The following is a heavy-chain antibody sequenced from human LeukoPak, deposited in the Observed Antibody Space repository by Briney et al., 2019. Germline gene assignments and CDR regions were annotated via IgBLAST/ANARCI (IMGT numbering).Heavy chain of an antibody. V-gene: IGHV3-21*01. CDR3: ARDSQAVGTDFDY. CDR1: GFTFSSYS. CDR2: ISSSSSYI. J-gene: IGHJ4*02. D-gene: IGHD6-13*01. Sequence: GGSLRLSCAASGFTFSSYSMNWVRQAPGKGLEWVSSISSSSSYIYYADSVKGRFTISRDNAKNSLYLQMNSLRAEDTAVYYCARDSQAVGTDFDYWGQGTLVTVSS.